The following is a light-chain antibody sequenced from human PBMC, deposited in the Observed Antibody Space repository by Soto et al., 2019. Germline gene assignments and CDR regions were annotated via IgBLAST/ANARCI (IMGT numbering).Light chain of an antibody. CDR1: QSVRSF. CDR3: QQRSSWPPALS. V-gene: IGKV3-11*01. CDR2: DAS. J-gene: IGKJ4*01. Sequence: EIVLTQSPATLSLSPGERATLSCRASQSVRSFLAWYRQKPGQAPRLLIYDASNRATGVPGRFSGSGSGTDFTLTISSLEPEDFAVYYCQQRSSWPPALSFGGGTKVDIK.